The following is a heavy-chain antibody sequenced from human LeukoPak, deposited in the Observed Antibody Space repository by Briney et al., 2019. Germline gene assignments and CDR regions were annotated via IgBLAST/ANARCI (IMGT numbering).Heavy chain of an antibody. CDR1: GYTFTSYD. CDR2: MNPNSGNT. V-gene: IGHV1-8*01. D-gene: IGHD5-18*01. CDR3: ARGGYSYNWFDP. Sequence: ASVKVSCKASGYTFTSYDINWVRQATGQGLEWMGWMNPNSGNTGYAQKFQGRVTMTRNTSISTAYVELSSLRSEDTAVYYCARGGYSYNWFDPWGQGTLVTVSS. J-gene: IGHJ5*02.